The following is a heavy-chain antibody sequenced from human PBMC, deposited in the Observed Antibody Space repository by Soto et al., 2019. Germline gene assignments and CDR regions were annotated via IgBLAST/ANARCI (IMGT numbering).Heavy chain of an antibody. CDR1: GGSISSSNW. CDR3: ARDRGIAVAGTRALDYFDY. Sequence: TSETLSLTCAVSGGSISSSNWWSWVRQPPGKGLEWIGEIYHSGSTNYNPSLKSRVTISVDKSKNQFSLKLSSVTAADTAVYYCARDRGIAVAGTRALDYFDYWGEGTLVTVSS. D-gene: IGHD6-19*01. J-gene: IGHJ4*02. V-gene: IGHV4-4*02. CDR2: IYHSGST.